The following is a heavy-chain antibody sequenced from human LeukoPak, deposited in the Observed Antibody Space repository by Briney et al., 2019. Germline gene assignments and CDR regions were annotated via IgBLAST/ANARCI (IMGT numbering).Heavy chain of an antibody. D-gene: IGHD4-11*01. CDR1: GYTFTSYD. Sequence: ASVKVSCKASGYTFTSYDINWVRQATGQGLEWMGWMNPNSGNSGYAQKFQGRVTITRNTSISTAYMELSSLRSEDTAVYYCARGDSNYANWFDPWGQGTLVTVSS. V-gene: IGHV1-8*03. J-gene: IGHJ5*02. CDR2: MNPNSGNS. CDR3: ARGDSNYANWFDP.